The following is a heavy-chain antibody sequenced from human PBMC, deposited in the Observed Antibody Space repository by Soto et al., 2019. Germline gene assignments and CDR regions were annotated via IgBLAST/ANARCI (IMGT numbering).Heavy chain of an antibody. CDR1: GGSISSSSYY. J-gene: IGHJ4*02. V-gene: IGHV4-39*01. Sequence: SETLSLTCTVSGGSISSSSYYWGWIRQPPGKGLEWIGSIYYSGSTYYNPSLKSRVTISVDTSKNQFSLKLSSVTAADTAVYYCARHLPDGGGSCFDYWGQGTLVTVSS. CDR2: IYYSGST. CDR3: ARHLPDGGGSCFDY. D-gene: IGHD2-15*01.